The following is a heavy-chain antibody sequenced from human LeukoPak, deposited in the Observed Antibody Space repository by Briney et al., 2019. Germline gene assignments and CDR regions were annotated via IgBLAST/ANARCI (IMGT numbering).Heavy chain of an antibody. V-gene: IGHV3-48*01. CDR1: GFTFSSYS. Sequence: GGSLRLSCAASGFTFSSYSMNWVRRAPGKGLEWVSYISSSGGTIYYADSVKGRFTISRDNAENSLYLQMNSLRAEDTAVYYCARTNSGWCFDYWGQGTLVTVSS. CDR2: ISSSGGTI. D-gene: IGHD6-19*01. J-gene: IGHJ4*02. CDR3: ARTNSGWCFDY.